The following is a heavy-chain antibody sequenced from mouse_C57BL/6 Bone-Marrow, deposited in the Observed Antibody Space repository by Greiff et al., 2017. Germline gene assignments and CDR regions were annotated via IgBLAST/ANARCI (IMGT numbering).Heavy chain of an antibody. CDR3: TLLLFDV. CDR2: IDPENGDT. CDR1: GFNIKDDY. D-gene: IGHD1-1*01. V-gene: IGHV14-4*01. Sequence: VHVKQSGAELVRPGASVKLSCTASGFNIKDDYMHWVKQRPEQGLEWIGWIDPENGDTEYASKFQGKATITADTSSNTAYLHLSSLTSEDTAVYYCTLLLFDVWGTGTTVTVSS. J-gene: IGHJ1*03.